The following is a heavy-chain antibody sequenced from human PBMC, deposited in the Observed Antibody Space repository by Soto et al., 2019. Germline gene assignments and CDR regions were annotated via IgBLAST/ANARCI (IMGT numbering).Heavy chain of an antibody. D-gene: IGHD2-21*01. CDR1: GFTFSSYG. CDR2: IWYDGSNK. CDR3: ARCQLPESCGMSNYGMYV. J-gene: IGHJ6*02. Sequence: GGSLRLSCAASGFTFSSYGMNWVRQAPGKGLEWVAVIWYDGSNKYYADSVKGRFTISRDNSKNPLYLQMNSLRAEDTAVYYCARCQLPESCGMSNYGMYVWGQGTTVTVSS. V-gene: IGHV3-33*01.